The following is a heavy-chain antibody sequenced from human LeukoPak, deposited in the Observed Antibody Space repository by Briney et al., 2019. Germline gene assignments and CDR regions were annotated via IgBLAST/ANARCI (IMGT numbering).Heavy chain of an antibody. CDR3: ARSSLEGSTRGSDY. CDR2: IYPGDSET. J-gene: IGHJ4*02. CDR1: GDTFSTFW. V-gene: IGHV5-51*01. D-gene: IGHD5-12*01. Sequence: GESLKISCKGSGDTFSTFWIGWVRQMPGKGLEWMGIIYPGDSETRYSPSFQGQVTISADKSISTAYLQWSSLKASDTAMYYCARSSLEGSTRGSDYWGQGTLVTVSS.